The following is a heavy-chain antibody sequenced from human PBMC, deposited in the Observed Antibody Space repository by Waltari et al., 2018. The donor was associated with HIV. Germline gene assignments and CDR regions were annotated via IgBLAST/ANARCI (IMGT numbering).Heavy chain of an antibody. J-gene: IGHJ6*02. CDR2: MSPNSGNT. V-gene: IGHV1-8*01. CDR1: GYAFATYD. CDR3: ARGGSASMDV. Sequence: QVQLVQSGAEVKKPGASVKVSCKASGYAFATYDVNWVRQATGQGPEWMVWMSPNSGNTVYAQEFQVRVTMTRDTSISTVYMERSSLTSEDTAVYYCARGGSASMDVWGQGTTVTVSS.